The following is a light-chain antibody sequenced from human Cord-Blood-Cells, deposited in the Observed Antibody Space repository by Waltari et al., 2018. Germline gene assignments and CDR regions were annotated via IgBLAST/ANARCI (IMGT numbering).Light chain of an antibody. Sequence: DIQMTQSPSSLSASVGDRDTITCPSSQSISSYLNRYQQKPGKAPKLLIYAASSLKSGVASRFSGSRNETDFTLNISSLQPEDIVTYYCQQSYSTPFAFGPGTKVDI. CDR1: QSISSY. CDR3: QQSYSTPFA. CDR2: AAS. J-gene: IGKJ3*01. V-gene: IGKV1-39*01.